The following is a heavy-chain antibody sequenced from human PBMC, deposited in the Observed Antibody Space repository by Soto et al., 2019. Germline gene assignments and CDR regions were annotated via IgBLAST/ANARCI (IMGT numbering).Heavy chain of an antibody. CDR3: ARAPLHSSSSPIDY. V-gene: IGHV4-31*03. Sequence: QVQLQESGPGLVKPSQTLSLTCTVSGGSISSGGYYWSWIRQHPGKGLEWIGYIYYSGSTYYNPYLNSRVTISVDTYKHQFSLKLSSVTAADTAVYYCARAPLHSSSSPIDYWGQGTLVTVSS. J-gene: IGHJ4*02. CDR2: IYYSGST. D-gene: IGHD6-6*01. CDR1: GGSISSGGYY.